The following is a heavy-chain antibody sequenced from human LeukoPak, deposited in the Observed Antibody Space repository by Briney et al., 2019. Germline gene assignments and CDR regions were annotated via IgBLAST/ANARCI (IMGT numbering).Heavy chain of an antibody. CDR3: AADITVGIFDI. J-gene: IGHJ3*02. Sequence: SVKVSCKASGFTFTSSAVQWVRQDRGQRLEWIGWIVVGSGNTNYAQKFQERVTITRDMSTSTAYMELSSLRSEDTAVYYCAADITVGIFDIWGQGTMVTVSS. CDR1: GFTFTSSA. V-gene: IGHV1-58*01. D-gene: IGHD4-23*01. CDR2: IVVGSGNT.